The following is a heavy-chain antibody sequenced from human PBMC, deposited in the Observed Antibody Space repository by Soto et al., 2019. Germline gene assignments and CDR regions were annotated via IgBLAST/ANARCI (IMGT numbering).Heavy chain of an antibody. J-gene: IGHJ5*01. V-gene: IGHV4-39*07. CDR2: IYYSGST. CDR1: GGSISSSSYY. CDR3: ATWPFGWQQVA. D-gene: IGHD3-16*01. Sequence: SETLSLTCTVSGGSISSSSYYWGWIRQPPGKGLEWIGSIYYSGSTYYNPSLKSRVTISVDGSKNQFSLKLNSVTAAVTAIYYCATWPFGWQQVAWSHGTLVSVS.